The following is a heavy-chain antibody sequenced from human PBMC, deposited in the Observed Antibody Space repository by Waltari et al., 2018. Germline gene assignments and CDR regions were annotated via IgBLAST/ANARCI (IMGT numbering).Heavy chain of an antibody. V-gene: IGHV4-59*01. CDR2: IYYRGTT. CDR1: GGSISSYY. J-gene: IGHJ3*02. CDR3: ARGLGYCSSNRCFDAFDI. D-gene: IGHD2-2*01. Sequence: QVLLQESGPGLVKPSETLSLTCTVSGGSISSYYWAWIRQPPGKGLDWIGYIYYRGTTNYDPSLKSRVTISVDTSKNQFSLKLSSVTAADTAVYYCARGLGYCSSNRCFDAFDIWGQGTMVTVSS.